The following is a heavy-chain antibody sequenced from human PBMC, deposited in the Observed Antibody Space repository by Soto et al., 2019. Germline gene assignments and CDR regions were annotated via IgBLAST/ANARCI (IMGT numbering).Heavy chain of an antibody. CDR2: IIPILGMA. CDR1: GGTLSSYT. J-gene: IGHJ5*02. Sequence: QVQLVQSGAEVKKPGSSVKVSCKASGGTLSSYTISWVRQAPGQGREWMGRIIPILGMANYAQKFQGRVTITADKSTSTAYMELTSLRSEDTAVYFCAGLNCTNGICYTFNWFDPWGQGTLVTVSS. D-gene: IGHD2-8*01. CDR3: AGLNCTNGICYTFNWFDP. V-gene: IGHV1-69*02.